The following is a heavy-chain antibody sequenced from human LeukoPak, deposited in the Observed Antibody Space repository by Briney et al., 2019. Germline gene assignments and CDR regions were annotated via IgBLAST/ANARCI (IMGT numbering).Heavy chain of an antibody. V-gene: IGHV4-4*09. Sequence: SETLSLTCTVSGGSISSYYWSWIRQPPGKGLEWIGYIYTSGSTNYNPSLKSRVTLLVDTSKNHFSLKLSSVTAADTAVYFCARLLWFGEFATLGYFDYWAREPWSPPPQ. CDR1: GGSISSYY. D-gene: IGHD3-10*01. CDR2: IYTSGST. CDR3: ARLLWFGEFATLGYFDY. J-gene: IGHJ4*02.